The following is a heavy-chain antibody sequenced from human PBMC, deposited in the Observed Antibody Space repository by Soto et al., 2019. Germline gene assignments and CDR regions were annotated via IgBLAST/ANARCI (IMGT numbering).Heavy chain of an antibody. CDR3: ARVGSCLSSSCLYYGMDV. CDR1: GGDFKNFI. V-gene: IGHV1-69*01. D-gene: IGHD2-2*01. Sequence: VQLVQSGAEVRKPGSSVKVSCKASGGDFKNFIIAWVRQAPGHGLEWMGGVIPIFGTPNFVQKFQDRVTITADEATSTTYMEPRSLRSEDTAVYYCARVGSCLSSSCLYYGMDVWGQGTTVIVSS. J-gene: IGHJ6*02. CDR2: VIPIFGTP.